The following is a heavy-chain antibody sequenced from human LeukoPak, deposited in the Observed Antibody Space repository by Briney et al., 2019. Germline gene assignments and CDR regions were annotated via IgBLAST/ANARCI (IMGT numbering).Heavy chain of an antibody. CDR2: IIPILGIA. D-gene: IGHD2-2*01. CDR1: GGTFSSYA. V-gene: IGHV1-69*04. CDR3: ARVLGYCSSTSCLPWFDP. Sequence: ASVKVSCKASGGTFSSYAISWVRQAPGQGLEWMGRIIPILGIANYAQKFQGRVTITADKSTSTAYMELSSLRSEDTAVYYCARVLGYCSSTSCLPWFDPWGQGTLVTVSS. J-gene: IGHJ5*02.